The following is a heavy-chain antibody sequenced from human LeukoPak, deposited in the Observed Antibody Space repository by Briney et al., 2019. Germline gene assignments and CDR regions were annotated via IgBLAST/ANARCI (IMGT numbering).Heavy chain of an antibody. V-gene: IGHV3-11*01. CDR2: ISSSGGNI. CDR1: GFDLSDYY. CDR3: ARRRDYFDY. J-gene: IGHJ4*02. Sequence: GGSLRLSCVVSGFDLSDYYMSWIRQAPGKGLGWISYISSSGGNIYFADAVKGRFTMSRDNARGSLYLQMNSLRADDTAIYYCARRRDYFDYWGQGTLATVSS.